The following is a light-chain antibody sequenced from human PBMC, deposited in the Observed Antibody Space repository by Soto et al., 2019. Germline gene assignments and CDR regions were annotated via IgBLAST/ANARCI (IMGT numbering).Light chain of an antibody. CDR1: QDIYRL. CDR3: LQAGAFPLT. V-gene: IGKV1-12*01. Sequence: DIQMTQSPSSVSASIGDRVTITCRASQDIYRLLAWYQQKPGKAPKLLIHDASNLQSGVPSRFSGSGSGTDFTLTSSSLQPEDSATYYCLQAGAFPLTLGQGTNVEIK. J-gene: IGKJ1*01. CDR2: DAS.